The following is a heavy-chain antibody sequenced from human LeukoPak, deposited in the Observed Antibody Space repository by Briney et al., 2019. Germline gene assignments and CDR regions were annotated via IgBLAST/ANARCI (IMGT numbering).Heavy chain of an antibody. J-gene: IGHJ4*02. Sequence: ASVKVSCKVSGYTLTELSMHWVRQAPGKGLEWMGGFDPGDGETIYAQKFQGRVTMTRDTSTSTVYMELSSLRSEDAAVYYCARGIQLWSEYDYWGQGTLVTVSS. V-gene: IGHV1-24*01. D-gene: IGHD5-18*01. CDR2: FDPGDGET. CDR3: ARGIQLWSEYDY. CDR1: GYTLTELS.